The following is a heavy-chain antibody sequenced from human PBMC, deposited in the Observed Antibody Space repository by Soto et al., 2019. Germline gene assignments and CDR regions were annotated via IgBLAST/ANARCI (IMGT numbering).Heavy chain of an antibody. V-gene: IGHV1-3*01. J-gene: IGHJ4*02. D-gene: IGHD3-22*01. Sequence: ASVKVSCKASGYTFTSYSMHWVRQAPGQRLEWMGWINAGNGNTEYSQKLQGRVTITRDTSASTAYMELSSLRSEDTAVYYCASVAYYYDSSGYYESYFDYWGQGTLVTVSS. CDR2: INAGNGNT. CDR1: GYTFTSYS. CDR3: ASVAYYYDSSGYYESYFDY.